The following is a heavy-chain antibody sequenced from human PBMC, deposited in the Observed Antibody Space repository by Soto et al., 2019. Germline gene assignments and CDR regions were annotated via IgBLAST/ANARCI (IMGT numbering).Heavy chain of an antibody. Sequence: GGSLRLSCATSGFTFSSYAMHWVRQAPGKGLEWVAVISYDGSNKYYADSVKGRFTISRDNSKNTLYLQMNSLRAEDTAVYYCARNGQGVTVTVLDYYYYGMDVWGQGTTVTVSS. CDR3: ARNGQGVTVTVLDYYYYGMDV. CDR2: ISYDGSNK. J-gene: IGHJ6*02. V-gene: IGHV3-30-3*01. CDR1: GFTFSSYA. D-gene: IGHD4-4*01.